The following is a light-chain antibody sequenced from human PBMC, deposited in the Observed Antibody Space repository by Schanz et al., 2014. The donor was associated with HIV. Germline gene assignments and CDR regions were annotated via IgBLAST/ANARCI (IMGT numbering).Light chain of an antibody. J-gene: IGLJ2*01. Sequence: QSVLTQPASVSGSPGQSITISCTGTSSDVGYYNYVSWYQQHPGKAPKLMIYDVSNRPSGVSNRFSGSKSGNTASLTISGLQAEDEAYYYCQSFGSSLNGPWLFGGGTKLTVL. CDR3: QSFGSSLNGPWL. CDR1: SSDVGYYNY. V-gene: IGLV2-14*03. CDR2: DVS.